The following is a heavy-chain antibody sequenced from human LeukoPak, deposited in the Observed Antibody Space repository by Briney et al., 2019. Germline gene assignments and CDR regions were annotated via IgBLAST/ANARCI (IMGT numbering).Heavy chain of an antibody. J-gene: IGHJ4*02. V-gene: IGHV4-4*02. CDR1: GGSVTSTNW. D-gene: IGHD3-3*01. Sequence: SETLSLTCAVSGGSVTSTNWWTWVRQPPGKGLEWIGEVHLDGRTNYNPSLTGRLTLSVDLYENHISLKLTSVTAADTAVYYCAREDGFYRPLDYWGQGTLVTVSS. CDR2: VHLDGRT. CDR3: AREDGFYRPLDY.